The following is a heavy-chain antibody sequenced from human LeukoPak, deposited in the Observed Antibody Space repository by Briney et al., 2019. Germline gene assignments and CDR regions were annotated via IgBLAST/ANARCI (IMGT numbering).Heavy chain of an antibody. CDR1: GGSFSSGDYY. CDR3: ARAGPARQHYYYCSGPESNWFDP. CDR2: IYYSGST. V-gene: IGHV4-30-4*01. J-gene: IGHJ5*02. Sequence: SETLSLTCTVSGGSFSSGDYYWSRIRQPPGKGLEWIGYIYYSGSTYYNPSLKSRVTISVDTSKNQFSLKLSSVTAQDTVVYYYARAGPARQHYYYCSGPESNWFDPWRQPTMVTVSS. D-gene: IGHD3-10*01.